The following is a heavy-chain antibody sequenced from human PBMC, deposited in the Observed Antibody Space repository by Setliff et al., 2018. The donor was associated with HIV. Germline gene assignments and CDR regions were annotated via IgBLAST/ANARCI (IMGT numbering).Heavy chain of an antibody. CDR3: ARETQQSYNIVTGYNYYYGIDV. D-gene: IGHD3-9*01. CDR1: GASISNYY. Sequence: PSETLSLTCNVSGASISNYYWTWIRQSPGKRLEWLGYITDSGNTNYNPSLRRRVTISADTSKNQVSLRLRSVTAADTAVSYCARETQQSYNIVTGYNYYYGIDVWGQGTTVTVSS. J-gene: IGHJ6*02. V-gene: IGHV4-59*01. CDR2: ITDSGNT.